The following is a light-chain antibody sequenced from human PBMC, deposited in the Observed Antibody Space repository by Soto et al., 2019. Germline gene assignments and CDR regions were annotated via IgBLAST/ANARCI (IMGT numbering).Light chain of an antibody. J-gene: IGKJ4*01. CDR1: QSVSSATY. V-gene: IGKV3-20*01. Sequence: EIVLTQSPGTLSLSPGERATLSCRASQSVSSATYLAWYQQKPGQAPRLLIYGASSRADGIPDRFSGSGSGTDFTLTISRLEPEDFAVYYCQQYGDSPLTFGGGTKVE. CDR2: GAS. CDR3: QQYGDSPLT.